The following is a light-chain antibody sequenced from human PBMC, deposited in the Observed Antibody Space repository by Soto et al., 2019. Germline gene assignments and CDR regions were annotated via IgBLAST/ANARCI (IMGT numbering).Light chain of an antibody. J-gene: IGKJ4*01. CDR2: DAS. Sequence: DIQMTQSPSSLSASVGDRVTVPCQASQDISNSLNWYQHKPGEAPRLLIYDASNLEAGVPSRFSGSGSGTHFTFTISSLQPEDIATYYCQQYDDLSALTFGGGTKVE. CDR3: QQYDDLSALT. CDR1: QDISNS. V-gene: IGKV1-33*01.